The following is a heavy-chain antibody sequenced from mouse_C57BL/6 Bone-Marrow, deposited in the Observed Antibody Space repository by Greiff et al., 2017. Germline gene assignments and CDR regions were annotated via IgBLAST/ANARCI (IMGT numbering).Heavy chain of an antibody. CDR3: ARDRVYYYGSSHFDY. V-gene: IGHV3-6*01. D-gene: IGHD1-1*01. CDR1: GYSITSGYY. Sequence: EVKLQESGPGLVKPSQSLSLTCSVTGYSITSGYYWNWIRQFPGNKLEWMGYISYDGSNNYNPSLKNRISITRDTSKNQFFLKLNSVTTEDTATYYCARDRVYYYGSSHFDYWGQGTTLTVSS. CDR2: ISYDGSN. J-gene: IGHJ2*01.